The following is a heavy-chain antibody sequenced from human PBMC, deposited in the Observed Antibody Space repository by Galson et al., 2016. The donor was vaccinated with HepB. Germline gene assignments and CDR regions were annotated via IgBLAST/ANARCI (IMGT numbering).Heavy chain of an antibody. J-gene: IGHJ6*04. CDR2: IYTSGNT. CDR1: DGSIRSGNYY. V-gene: IGHV4-61*02. Sequence: TLSLTCSVSDGSIRSGNYYWSWIRQPAGKGLQWIGRIYTSGNTNYHPSLRSRVTISVDTSKNQFSLKLNSVTAADTAVYFCARGDSSYCNGGKCQNYARDVWGKGTTVTVSS. D-gene: IGHD2-15*01. CDR3: ARGDSSYCNGGKCQNYARDV.